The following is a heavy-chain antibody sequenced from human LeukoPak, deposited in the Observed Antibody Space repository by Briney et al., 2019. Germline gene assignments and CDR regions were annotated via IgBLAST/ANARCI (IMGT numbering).Heavy chain of an antibody. CDR1: GFTFSSYD. D-gene: IGHD1-26*01. CDR3: ARARPFSGSYGAFDI. J-gene: IGHJ3*02. Sequence: GGSLRLSCAASGFTFSSYDMHWVRQATGKGLEWVSAIGTAGDTYYPGSVKGRFTISRENAKNSLYLQMNSLRAGDTAVYYCARARPFSGSYGAFDIWGQGTMVTVSS. CDR2: IGTAGDT. V-gene: IGHV3-13*01.